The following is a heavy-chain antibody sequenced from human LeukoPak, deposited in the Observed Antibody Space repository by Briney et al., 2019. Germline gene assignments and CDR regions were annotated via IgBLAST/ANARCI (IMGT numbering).Heavy chain of an antibody. CDR1: GGSFSGYY. Sequence: SETLSLTCAVYGGSFSGYYWSWIRQPPGKGLEWIGHIYYSGSTYYNPSLKSRVTISVDTSKNQFSLKLSSVTAADTAVYYCARVGVTTFRAFDIWGQETMVTVSS. D-gene: IGHD2-21*02. V-gene: IGHV4-30-4*01. J-gene: IGHJ3*02. CDR2: IYYSGST. CDR3: ARVGVTTFRAFDI.